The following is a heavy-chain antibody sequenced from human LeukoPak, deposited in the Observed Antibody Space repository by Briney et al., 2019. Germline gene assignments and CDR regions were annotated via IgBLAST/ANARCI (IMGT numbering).Heavy chain of an antibody. D-gene: IGHD4-17*01. J-gene: IGHJ4*02. CDR1: GFTFSSYS. V-gene: IGHV3-21*01. Sequence: PGGSLRLSCAASGFTFSSYSMNWVRQAPGKGLEWVSSISSSSSYIYYADPVKGRFTISRDNAKNSLYLQMNSLRAEDTAVHYCARDRTASDYWGQGTLVTVSS. CDR2: ISSSSSYI. CDR3: ARDRTASDY.